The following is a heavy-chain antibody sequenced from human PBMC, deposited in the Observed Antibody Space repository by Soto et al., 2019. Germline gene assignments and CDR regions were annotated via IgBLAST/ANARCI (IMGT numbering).Heavy chain of an antibody. V-gene: IGHV5-10-1*01. CDR3: ARRAMATRRAYYGMDV. D-gene: IGHD5-12*01. CDR2: IDPSDSYT. Sequence: EVQLVQSGAEVKKPGESLRISCKGSGYSFTSYWISWVRQMPGKGLEWMGRIDPSDSYTNYSPSFQGHVPISADKSISQAYLQWSSPNVSDTAMYYCARRAMATRRAYYGMDVWGRGNTVTVSS. J-gene: IGHJ6*02. CDR1: GYSFTSYW.